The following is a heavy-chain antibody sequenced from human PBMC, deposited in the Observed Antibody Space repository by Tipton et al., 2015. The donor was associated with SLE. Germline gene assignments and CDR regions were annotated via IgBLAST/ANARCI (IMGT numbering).Heavy chain of an antibody. D-gene: IGHD3-3*01. J-gene: IGHJ3*02. Sequence: QVQLVQSGAEVKKPGASVKVSCKASGYTFTNYGISWVRQAPGQGLEWMGWISAYIGDTDYAQKVQGRVSMTTEISTSTAYMGLRSLRSGDTAVYYCARSGSRRVFWSGLDAFDIWGEGTRVTISS. CDR1: GYTFTNYG. V-gene: IGHV1-18*01. CDR2: ISAYIGDT. CDR3: ARSGSRRVFWSGLDAFDI.